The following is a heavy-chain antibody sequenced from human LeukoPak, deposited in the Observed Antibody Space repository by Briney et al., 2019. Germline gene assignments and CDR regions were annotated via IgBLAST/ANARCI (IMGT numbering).Heavy chain of an antibody. J-gene: IGHJ5*02. CDR3: ARRLTQYDCFDP. CDR1: GDSVSSNSVT. Sequence: SQTLSLTCAISGDSVSSNSVTWNWIRQSPSRGLEWLGRTYYRSMWYNDYAVSVRGRITVNPDTSKNQFSLHLNSVTPEDTAVYYCARRLTQYDCFDPWGQGILVTVSS. V-gene: IGHV6-1*01. CDR2: TYYRSMWYN. D-gene: IGHD2-2*01.